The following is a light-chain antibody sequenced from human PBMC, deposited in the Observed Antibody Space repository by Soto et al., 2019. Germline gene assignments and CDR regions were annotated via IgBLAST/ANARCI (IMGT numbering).Light chain of an antibody. Sequence: QSALTQPRSVSGSPGQSVTISCSGTSSDVGGYNYVSWYQQHPGKAPKLMIYDVSKWPSGVPYRFSGSKSGNTASLTISGLQTEDEADYYCCSYAGSYTLIFGGGTKLTVL. CDR1: SSDVGGYNY. CDR2: DVS. CDR3: CSYAGSYTLI. V-gene: IGLV2-11*01. J-gene: IGLJ2*01.